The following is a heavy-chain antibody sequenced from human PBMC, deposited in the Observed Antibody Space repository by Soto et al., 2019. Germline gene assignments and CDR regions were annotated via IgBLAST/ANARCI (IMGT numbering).Heavy chain of an antibody. CDR3: AKGFIVVVTAIRPDDNFNV. Sequence: GGSLRLSCAASGFTFNVYAMNWVRQSPGKGLEWVASISGSGGTINYADSVKGRFTTSRDTSKNTLYLQMNSLSAEDTAVYYCAKGFIVVVTAIRPDDNFNVWGQGTMVTVSS. D-gene: IGHD2-21*02. V-gene: IGHV3-23*01. J-gene: IGHJ3*01. CDR2: ISGSGGTI. CDR1: GFTFNVYA.